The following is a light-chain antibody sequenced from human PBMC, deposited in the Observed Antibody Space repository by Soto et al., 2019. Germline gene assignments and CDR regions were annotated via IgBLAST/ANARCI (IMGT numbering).Light chain of an antibody. CDR1: QSISSK. Sequence: EMVLTQPPPPLSLSPGERATPSCGASQSISSKLAWYQQKPGQAPRLLTYGASSRATGIPARFSGSGSGTEFTLTISSLQPEDFALYYCQQYATSPITFGQGTRLEIK. J-gene: IGKJ5*01. CDR2: GAS. CDR3: QQYATSPIT. V-gene: IGKV3-15*01.